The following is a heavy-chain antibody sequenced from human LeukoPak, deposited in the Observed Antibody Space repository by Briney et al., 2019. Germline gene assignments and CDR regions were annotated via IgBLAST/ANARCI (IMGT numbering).Heavy chain of an antibody. CDR3: AKGGLDYFEY. D-gene: IGHD3-22*01. CDR2: VSGSGGTP. Sequence: TGGSLRLSCAASGFTFTSYAMSWVRQAPGKGLEWVSAVSGSGGTPYYADSVKGRFTISRDNSMNTLYLQMNSLRAEDTAVYYCAKGGLDYFEYWGQGTLVTVSS. J-gene: IGHJ4*02. V-gene: IGHV3-23*01. CDR1: GFTFTSYA.